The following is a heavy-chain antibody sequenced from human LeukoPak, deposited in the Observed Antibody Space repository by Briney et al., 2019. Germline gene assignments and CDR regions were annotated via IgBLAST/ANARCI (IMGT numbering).Heavy chain of an antibody. V-gene: IGHV1-69*05. CDR1: GGTFSNYV. CDR3: ARSHSPAYYAPFDY. J-gene: IGHJ4*02. D-gene: IGHD3-22*01. Sequence: SVKVSCKVSGGTFSNYVISWVRQAPGQGLEWMGGIIPVFGTPNYAQKFRDRVTITTDESTSIAHMEMSSLRSEDTAVYYCARSHSPAYYAPFDYWGQGTLVTVSS. CDR2: IIPVFGTP.